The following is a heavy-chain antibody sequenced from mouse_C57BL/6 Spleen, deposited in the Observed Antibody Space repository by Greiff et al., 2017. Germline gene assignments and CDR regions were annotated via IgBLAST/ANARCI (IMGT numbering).Heavy chain of an antibody. CDR3: ARAHYYGSSSLAMDY. CDR1: GYAFSSSW. V-gene: IGHV1-82*01. Sequence: QVQLQQSGPELVKPGASVKISCKASGYAFSSSWMNWVKQRPGKGLEWIGRIYPGDGDTNYNGKFKGKATLTADKSSSTAYMQLSSLTSEDSAVYFCARAHYYGSSSLAMDYWGQGTSVTVSS. CDR2: IYPGDGDT. J-gene: IGHJ4*01. D-gene: IGHD1-1*01.